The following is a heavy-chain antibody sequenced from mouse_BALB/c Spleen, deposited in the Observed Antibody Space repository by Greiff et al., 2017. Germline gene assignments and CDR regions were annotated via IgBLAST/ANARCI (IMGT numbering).Heavy chain of an antibody. D-gene: IGHD2-4*01. CDR3: ARDRYRDYDAAMDY. CDR1: GFSFTGYG. CDR2: IWGDGST. Sequence: VKLVESGPGLVAPSQSLSITCTVSGFSFTGYGVNWVRQPPGKGLEWLGMIWGDGSTDDNSALKSRLSISKDNSKSQVFLKMNSLQTDDTARYYCARDRYRDYDAAMDYWGQGTSVTVSA. J-gene: IGHJ4*01. V-gene: IGHV2-6-7*01.